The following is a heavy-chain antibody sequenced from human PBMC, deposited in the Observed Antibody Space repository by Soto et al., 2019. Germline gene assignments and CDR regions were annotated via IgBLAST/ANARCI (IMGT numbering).Heavy chain of an antibody. CDR2: ISAYNGNT. V-gene: IGHV1-18*01. J-gene: IGHJ3*02. CDR3: AWGNYDSSSYYPMGAFDI. Sequence: ASVKVSCKASGYTFTSYGISWVRQAPGQGLEWMGWISAYNGNTNYAQKLQGRVTMTTDTSTSTAYMELRSLRSDDTAVYYCAWGNYDSSSYYPMGAFDIWGQGTMVTVSS. CDR1: GYTFTSYG. D-gene: IGHD3-22*01.